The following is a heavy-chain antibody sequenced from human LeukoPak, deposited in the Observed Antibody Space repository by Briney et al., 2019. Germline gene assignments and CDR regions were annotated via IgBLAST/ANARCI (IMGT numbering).Heavy chain of an antibody. CDR1: RYGFTSYW. CDR2: IYPGDSDT. Sequence: GESLQISCKGSRYGFTSYWFAWVRQMPGKGLEWMGIIYPGDSDTRYSPSFQGQVTISADKSINTAYLQWSSLKVSDTAMYYCARSAYCGGDCRYYGMDVWGQGTTVTVSS. J-gene: IGHJ6*02. CDR3: ARSAYCGGDCRYYGMDV. D-gene: IGHD2-21*02. V-gene: IGHV5-51*01.